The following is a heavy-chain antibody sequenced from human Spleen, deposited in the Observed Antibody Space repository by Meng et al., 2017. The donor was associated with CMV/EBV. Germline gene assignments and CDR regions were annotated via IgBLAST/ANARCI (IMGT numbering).Heavy chain of an antibody. D-gene: IGHD2-15*01. V-gene: IGHV4-39*07. J-gene: IGHJ5*02. CDR1: GGSISSSSYY. CDR2: IYYSGST. Sequence: SETLSLTCTVSGGSISSSSYYWGWIRQPPGKGLEWIGSIYYSGSTYYNPSLKSRVTISVDTSKNQFSLKLTSLTAADTAVYYCARGGSWFDPWGQGTLVTVSS. CDR3: ARGGSWFDP.